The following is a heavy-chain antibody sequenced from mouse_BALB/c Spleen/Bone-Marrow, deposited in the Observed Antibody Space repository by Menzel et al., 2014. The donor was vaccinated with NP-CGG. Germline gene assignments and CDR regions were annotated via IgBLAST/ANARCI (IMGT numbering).Heavy chain of an antibody. J-gene: IGHJ4*01. D-gene: IGHD4-1*01. CDR2: INPGSGGA. CDR3: ARELGRRAMDY. CDR1: GYAFTNYW. V-gene: IGHV1-54*01. Sequence: VQLQQSGAELVRPGTSVQVSCKASGYAFTNYWLEWIKQRPGQGLEWIGVINPGSGGANYNEKFKGKATLTADKSSSTAYIQFSSLTSDDSAVYFCARELGRRAMDYWGQGTSVTVSS.